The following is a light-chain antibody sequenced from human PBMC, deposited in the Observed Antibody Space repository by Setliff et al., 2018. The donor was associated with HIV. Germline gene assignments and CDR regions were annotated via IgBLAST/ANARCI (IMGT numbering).Light chain of an antibody. CDR1: NSNSGAGYD. Sequence: ESGAQGQRVTISYTGSNSNSGAGYDVHWYQLLPGTAPTLLIYGNNNRPSGVPDRFSCSKSGTSASLAITGLQAEDGADYYCQSYDICLGGSFFGTGTKGTV. CDR2: GNN. J-gene: IGLJ1*01. V-gene: IGLV1-40*01. CDR3: QSYDICLGGSF.